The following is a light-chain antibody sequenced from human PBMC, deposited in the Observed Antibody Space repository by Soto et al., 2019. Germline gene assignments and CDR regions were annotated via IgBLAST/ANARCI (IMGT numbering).Light chain of an antibody. CDR2: GAS. CDR1: QSVSNNY. Sequence: EVVLTKNTGTLSLSPGERATLSCRASQSVSNNYLAWYQQKPGQAPRLLIYGASNRATGIPDRFSGSGSGTDFTLTISRLEPEDFAVYYCQQYGSSGTFGQGTKVDIK. V-gene: IGKV3-20*01. J-gene: IGKJ1*01. CDR3: QQYGSSGT.